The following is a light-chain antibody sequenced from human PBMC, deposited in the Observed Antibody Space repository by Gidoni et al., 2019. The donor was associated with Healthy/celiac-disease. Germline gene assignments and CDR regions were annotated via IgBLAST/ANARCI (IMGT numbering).Light chain of an antibody. J-gene: IGKJ2*01. Sequence: DIVMTQSPDSLAVSLGERATINCKSSQRVLYSSTNKNYLAWYQQKPGQPPKLLIYWASTRESGVPDRFSGSGSGTDFTLTISSLQAEDVAVYYCQQYYSTPPHTFGQGTKLEIK. CDR2: WAS. V-gene: IGKV4-1*01. CDR1: QRVLYSSTNKNY. CDR3: QQYYSTPPHT.